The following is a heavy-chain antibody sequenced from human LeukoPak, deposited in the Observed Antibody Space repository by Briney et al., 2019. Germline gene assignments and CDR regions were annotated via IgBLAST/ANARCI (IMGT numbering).Heavy chain of an antibody. D-gene: IGHD3-22*01. CDR2: MYTSGST. CDR1: GGSISSGSYY. V-gene: IGHV4-61*02. CDR3: AREILYDSTGYYL. Sequence: SETLSLTCAASGGSISSGSYYWSWIRQPAGKGLEWIGRMYTSGSTNYKPSLKSRVTISVDTSKNQFSLNLRSVTAADTAVYYCAREILYDSTGYYLWGQGTLVTVSS. J-gene: IGHJ4*02.